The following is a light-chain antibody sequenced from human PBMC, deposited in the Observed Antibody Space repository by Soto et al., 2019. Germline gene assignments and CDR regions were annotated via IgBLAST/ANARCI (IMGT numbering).Light chain of an antibody. CDR1: QGIGDT. CDR2: DTS. Sequence: EMVLTQSPGTLSVSPGEWATISCRASQGIGDTLAWYQQKPGQTPRLLIYDTSIRATGVPARFSGSRSGAEFTLTISSLQSEDFAVYYCQHYVTWPLTFGGGTKVDI. J-gene: IGKJ4*01. CDR3: QHYVTWPLT. V-gene: IGKV3-15*01.